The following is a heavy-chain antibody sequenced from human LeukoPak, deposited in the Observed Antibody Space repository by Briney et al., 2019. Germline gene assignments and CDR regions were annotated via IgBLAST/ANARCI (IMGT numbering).Heavy chain of an antibody. V-gene: IGHV3-30*02. Sequence: GRSLRLSCAASGFTFSSYGMHWVRQAPGKGLEWLAFIRSDGSSKYYADSVKGRFTISRDNSKNTLYLQMNSLRAEDTAVYYCAREGSGYDLDHFDYWGQGTLVTVSS. CDR3: AREGSGYDLDHFDY. J-gene: IGHJ4*02. CDR2: IRSDGSSK. CDR1: GFTFSSYG. D-gene: IGHD5-12*01.